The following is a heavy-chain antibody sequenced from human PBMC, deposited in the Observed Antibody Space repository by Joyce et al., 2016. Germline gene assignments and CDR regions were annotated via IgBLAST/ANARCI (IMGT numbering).Heavy chain of an antibody. J-gene: IGHJ4*02. CDR3: ARHGWDGGDYLDY. D-gene: IGHD4-23*01. CDR2: IYYNCRT. CDR1: GGSISSSRYY. V-gene: IGHV4-39*01. Sequence: QLQLQESGPGLVKPSETLSLTCTVSGGSISSSRYYWGWIRQPPGKGLEWIGTIYYNCRTYYNTSLKSRVTISVDTSKNLFSLNLNSVTAADTAVYYCARHGWDGGDYLDYWGQGTLVTVSS.